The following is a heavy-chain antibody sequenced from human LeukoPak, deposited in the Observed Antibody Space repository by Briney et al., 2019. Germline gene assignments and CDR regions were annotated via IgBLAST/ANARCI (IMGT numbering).Heavy chain of an antibody. D-gene: IGHD3-22*01. Sequence: GGSLRLSCAASEFSVKYNYMTWVRQAPGKGLEWVSLLYSAGSTNYADSVKGRFTISRDDSKNTLYLQMNSLRAEDTAVYYCAKDRTWGTIIVVVWDAFDIWGQGTMVTVSS. CDR1: EFSVKYNY. V-gene: IGHV3-53*01. CDR2: LYSAGST. CDR3: AKDRTWGTIIVVVWDAFDI. J-gene: IGHJ3*02.